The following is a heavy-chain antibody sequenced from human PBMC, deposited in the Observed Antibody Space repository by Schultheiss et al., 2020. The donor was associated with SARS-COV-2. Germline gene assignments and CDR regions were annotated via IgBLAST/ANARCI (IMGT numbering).Heavy chain of an antibody. CDR1: GYTFTGYY. J-gene: IGHJ4*02. CDR3: ARDIGVVGATEGGLDY. V-gene: IGHV1-46*01. CDR2: INPSGGST. Sequence: ASVKVSCKASGYTFTGYYMHWVRQAPGQGLEWMGIINPSGGSTSYAQKFQGRVTMTRDTSTSTVYMELRSLRSDDTAVYYCARDIGVVGATEGGLDYWGQGTLVTVSS. D-gene: IGHD1-26*01.